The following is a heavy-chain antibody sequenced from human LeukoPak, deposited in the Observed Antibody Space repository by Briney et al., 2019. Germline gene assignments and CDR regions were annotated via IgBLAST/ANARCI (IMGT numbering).Heavy chain of an antibody. Sequence: GGSLRLSCAASGFTFSSYWMSWVRQAPGKGLEWVANIKQDGSEKYYVDSVKGRFTISRDNAKNSLYLQMNSLRAEDTAVYYCARGNAWLQLLPFDYWGQGTLVTVSS. CDR1: GFTFSSYW. J-gene: IGHJ4*02. D-gene: IGHD5-24*01. CDR3: ARGNAWLQLLPFDY. CDR2: IKQDGSEK. V-gene: IGHV3-7*01.